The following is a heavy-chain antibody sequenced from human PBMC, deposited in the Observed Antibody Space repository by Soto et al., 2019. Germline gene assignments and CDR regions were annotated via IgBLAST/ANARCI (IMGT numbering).Heavy chain of an antibody. D-gene: IGHD6-13*01. CDR3: ARVIAAAVDFDY. V-gene: IGHV1-18*01. CDR2: ISAYNGNT. CDR1: GYTFTSYG. J-gene: IGHJ4*02. Sequence: ASVKVSCKASGYTFTSYGISWVRQAPGQGLEWMGWISAYNGNTNYAQKLQGRFTMTTVTSTSTAYMELRSLRSDDTAVYYCARVIAAAVDFDYWGQGTLVTVSS.